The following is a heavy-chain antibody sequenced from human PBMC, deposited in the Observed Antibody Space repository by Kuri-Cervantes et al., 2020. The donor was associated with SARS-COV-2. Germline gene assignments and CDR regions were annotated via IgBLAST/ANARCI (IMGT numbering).Heavy chain of an antibody. Sequence: SCKASGYTFTGYYMHWVRQAPGKGLEWVAVISYDGSNKYYADSVKGRFTISRDNSKNTLYLQMNSLRAEDTAVYYCARGNDFWSGRDWYFDLWGRGTLVTVSS. CDR3: ARGNDFWSGRDWYFDL. CDR2: ISYDGSNK. D-gene: IGHD3-3*01. V-gene: IGHV3-30-3*01. J-gene: IGHJ2*01. CDR1: GYTFTGYY.